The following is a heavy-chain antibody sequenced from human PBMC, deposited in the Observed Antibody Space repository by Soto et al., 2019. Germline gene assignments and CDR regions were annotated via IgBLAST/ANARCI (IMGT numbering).Heavy chain of an antibody. CDR2: IIPILGTA. D-gene: IGHD2-21*02. J-gene: IGHJ6*02. CDR1: GGTFSNYA. V-gene: IGHV1-69*01. Sequence: QVQLVQSGAEVKKPGTSVKVSCKASGGTFSNYAISWVRQAPGQELEWMGGIIPILGTAKSAQEFQGRVTITADESTSTAYMELSSLRSEDTAVFYCARGRVVTAIPYYYYTMEVWGQGTTVTVSS. CDR3: ARGRVVTAIPYYYYTMEV.